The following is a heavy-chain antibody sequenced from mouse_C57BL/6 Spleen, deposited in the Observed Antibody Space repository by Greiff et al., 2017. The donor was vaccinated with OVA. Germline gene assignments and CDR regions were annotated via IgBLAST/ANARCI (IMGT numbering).Heavy chain of an antibody. CDR1: GYSITSGYY. V-gene: IGHV3-6*01. CDR2: ISYDGSN. D-gene: IGHD2-1*01. CDR3: ARSGNFYYFDY. J-gene: IGHJ2*01. Sequence: DVQLQESGPGLVKPSQSLSLTCSVTGYSITSGYYWNWIRQFPGNKLEWMGYISYDGSNNYNPSLKNRISITRDTSKNQFFLKLNSVTTEDTATYYCARSGNFYYFDYWGQGTTLTVSS.